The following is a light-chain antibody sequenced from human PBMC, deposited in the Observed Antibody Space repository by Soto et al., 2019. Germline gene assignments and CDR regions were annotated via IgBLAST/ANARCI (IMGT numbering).Light chain of an antibody. CDR1: ESISSHY. CDR2: GAS. CDR3: QQYNNWPYT. Sequence: EVVLMQSPDTLSLSPGERATLSCRASESISSHYIAWYQHKPGQAPRLLIFGASTRATGIPDRFSGSWSGTDFTLTISRLEPEDFAMYYCQQYNNWPYTFGQGTKLEIK. V-gene: IGKV3-20*01. J-gene: IGKJ2*01.